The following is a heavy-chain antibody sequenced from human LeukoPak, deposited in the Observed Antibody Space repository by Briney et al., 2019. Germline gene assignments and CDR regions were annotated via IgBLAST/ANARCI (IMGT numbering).Heavy chain of an antibody. CDR3: ATRPGMAVAGFDY. D-gene: IGHD6-19*01. Sequence: SVKVSCKASGGTFSSYAISWVRQAPGQGLEWMGGIIPIFGTANYAQKFQGRVTIIRDTFASTAYMVLSSLRSEDTAVYYCATRPGMAVAGFDYWGQGTLVTVSS. CDR2: IIPIFGTA. V-gene: IGHV1-69*05. J-gene: IGHJ4*02. CDR1: GGTFSSYA.